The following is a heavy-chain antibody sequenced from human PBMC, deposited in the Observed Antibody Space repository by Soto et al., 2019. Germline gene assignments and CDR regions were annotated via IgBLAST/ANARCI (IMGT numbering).Heavy chain of an antibody. V-gene: IGHV1-69*06. CDR3: AVRGPNSSSGGMYV. Sequence: QVQLVQSGAEVKTPGSSVKVSCKASGGTFSSYAISWVRQAPGQGLEWMGGIIPIFGTANYAQKFQGRVTITADKSTSTAYMELSSLRAEDTAVYYCAVRGPNSSSGGMYVWGQGTTVTVSS. J-gene: IGHJ6*02. D-gene: IGHD6-6*01. CDR2: IIPIFGTA. CDR1: GGTFSSYA.